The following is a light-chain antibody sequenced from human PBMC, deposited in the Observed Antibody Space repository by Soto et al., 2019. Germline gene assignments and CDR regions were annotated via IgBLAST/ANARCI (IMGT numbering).Light chain of an antibody. J-gene: IGLJ1*01. V-gene: IGLV1-44*01. Sequence: QSALTQPPSASGTPGRRVTISCSGSSSNIGGNPVNWYQQLPATAPKLLIYNNNERPSGVPDRFSGSKSGTSASLAISGLQSEDEADYYCAAWDDSLTSRYVFGTGTKVTVL. CDR1: SSNIGGNP. CDR3: AAWDDSLTSRYV. CDR2: NNN.